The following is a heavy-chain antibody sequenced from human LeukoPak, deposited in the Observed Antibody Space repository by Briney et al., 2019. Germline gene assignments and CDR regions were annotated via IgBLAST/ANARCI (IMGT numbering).Heavy chain of an antibody. Sequence: GASVKVSFKASGYTFTNYAINWVRRAPGQRLEWLGWINAGNGDTKYSQKFQGRVTITRDTSASTAYMELSSLRSEDTAVYYCARGIWSRSKWYYYDHWGQGTLVTVSS. J-gene: IGHJ4*02. CDR3: ARGIWSRSKWYYYDH. V-gene: IGHV1-3*01. D-gene: IGHD6-13*01. CDR1: GYTFTNYA. CDR2: INAGNGDT.